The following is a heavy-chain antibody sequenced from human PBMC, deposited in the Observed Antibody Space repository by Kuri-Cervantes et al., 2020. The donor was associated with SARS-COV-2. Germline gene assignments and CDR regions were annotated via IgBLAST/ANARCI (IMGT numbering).Heavy chain of an antibody. D-gene: IGHD3-3*01. J-gene: IGHJ5*02. CDR3: ARQMMSSITIFGVVMTRNWFDP. CDR1: GGSVSSSSYY. CDR2: IYYSGST. V-gene: IGHV4-39*01. Sequence: SETLSLTCTVSGGSVSSSSYYWGWIRQPPGKGLEWIGSIYYSGSTYYNPSLKSRVTISVDTSKNQFSLKLSSVTAADTAVYYCARQMMSSITIFGVVMTRNWFDPWGQGTLVTVSS.